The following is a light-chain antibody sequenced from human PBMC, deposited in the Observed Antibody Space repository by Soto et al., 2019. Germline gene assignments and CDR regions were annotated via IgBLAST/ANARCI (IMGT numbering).Light chain of an antibody. V-gene: IGKV1-5*03. CDR2: KTS. J-gene: IGKJ2*01. Sequence: DIQMTQSPFTLSASVGDRVTMTCRASPSIGNWLAWYQQKPGKAPKLLIYKTSSLESGVPSRFSGSRLETEFTLTISSLQPYDFATYYCQQYNKFPYTFGQGTNLEIK. CDR3: QQYNKFPYT. CDR1: PSIGNW.